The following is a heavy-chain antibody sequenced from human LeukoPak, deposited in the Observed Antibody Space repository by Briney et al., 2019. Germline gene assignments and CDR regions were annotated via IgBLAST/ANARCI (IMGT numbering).Heavy chain of an antibody. D-gene: IGHD6-13*01. J-gene: IGHJ6*02. V-gene: IGHV3-30-3*01. CDR2: ISYDGSNK. Sequence: GGSLRLSCAASGFTFSSYAMSWVRQAPGKGLEWVAVISYDGSNKYYADSVKGRFTISRDNSKNTLYLQMNSLRAEDTAVYYCAGRIAAAGRLYYYYGMDVWGQGTTVTVSS. CDR3: AGRIAAAGRLYYYYGMDV. CDR1: GFTFSSYA.